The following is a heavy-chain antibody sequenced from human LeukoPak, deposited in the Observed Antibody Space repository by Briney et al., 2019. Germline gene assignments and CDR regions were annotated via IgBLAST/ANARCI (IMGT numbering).Heavy chain of an antibody. CDR2: ISPGGQTT. J-gene: IGHJ4*02. V-gene: IGHV3-11*01. CDR1: GGSISSSIYY. Sequence: LSLTCTVSGGSISSSIYYWGWIRQPPGKGLEWISYISPGGQTTYFADSVKGRVTLSRDNAKNSLSLQMNTLTADDTAVYFCAVGRDIRVAGPGGYFDYWGQGTLVAVSS. D-gene: IGHD6-19*01. CDR3: AVGRDIRVAGPGGYFDY.